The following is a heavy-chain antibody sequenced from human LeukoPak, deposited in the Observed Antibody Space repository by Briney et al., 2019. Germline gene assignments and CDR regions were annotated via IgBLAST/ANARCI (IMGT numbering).Heavy chain of an antibody. Sequence: PGGSLRLSCAASGFTFSSYGMHWVRQAPGKGLEWEAFIRYDGSNKYYADSVKGRFTISRDNSKNTLYLQMNSLRAEDTAVYYCAKNGGIYDYVWGSYRYYFDYWGQGTLVTVSS. CDR1: GFTFSSYG. D-gene: IGHD3-16*02. J-gene: IGHJ4*02. CDR3: AKNGGIYDYVWGSYRYYFDY. CDR2: IRYDGSNK. V-gene: IGHV3-30*02.